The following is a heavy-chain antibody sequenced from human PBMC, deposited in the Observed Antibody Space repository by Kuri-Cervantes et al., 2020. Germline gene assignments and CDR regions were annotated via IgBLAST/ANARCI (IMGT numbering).Heavy chain of an antibody. D-gene: IGHD3-22*01. V-gene: IGHV3-48*02. CDR2: ISSSSTI. Sequence: GGSLRLSCAASGFTFSSYSMNWVRQAPGKGLEWVSYISSSSTIYHADSVKGRFTISRDNAKNSLYLQMNSLRDEDTAVYYCARTGAYYDSSGYYWDYWGQGTLVTVSS. CDR1: GFTFSSYS. CDR3: ARTGAYYDSSGYYWDY. J-gene: IGHJ4*02.